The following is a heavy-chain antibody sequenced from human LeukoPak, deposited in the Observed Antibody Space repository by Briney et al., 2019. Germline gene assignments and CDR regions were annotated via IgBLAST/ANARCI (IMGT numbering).Heavy chain of an antibody. J-gene: IGHJ4*02. V-gene: IGHV4-4*02. CDR1: GFTFSSYAM. CDR2: IYHSGST. CDR3: ARDRSGWYDY. Sequence: SGGSLRLSCAASGFTFSSYAMSWVRQAPGKGLEWIGEIYHSGSTNYNPSLKSRVTISVDKSKNQFSLKLSSVTAADTAVYYCARDRSGWYDYWGQGTLVTVSS. D-gene: IGHD6-19*01.